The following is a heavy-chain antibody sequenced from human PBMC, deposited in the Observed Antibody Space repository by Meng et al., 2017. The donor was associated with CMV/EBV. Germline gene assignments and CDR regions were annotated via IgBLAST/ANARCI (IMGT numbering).Heavy chain of an antibody. CDR1: RFTFSGST. CDR3: SRRWEGVGNYYFD. D-gene: IGHD3/OR15-3a*01. CDR2: IKSKASNYAT. V-gene: IGHV3-73*01. J-gene: IGHJ4*02. Sequence: GESLKISCAVSRFTFSGSTIHWVRQASGKGLEWLGRIKSKASNYATAHGASVKGRFTISRDDSKNTAYLQMNGLKIEDTAVYYCSRRWEGVGNYYFDWGQGTLVTVSS.